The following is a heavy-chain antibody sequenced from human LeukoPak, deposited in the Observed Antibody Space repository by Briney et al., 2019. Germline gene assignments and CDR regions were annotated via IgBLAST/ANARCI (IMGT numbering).Heavy chain of an antibody. Sequence: ASVKVSCKASVYTFTSYDINWVRQATGQGLEWMGWMNPNSGNTGYAQKFQGRVTMTRNTSISTAYMELSSLRSEDTAVYYCARGAYFDFWSGYYTGCLDVWGQGTTVTVSS. CDR2: MNPNSGNT. D-gene: IGHD3-3*01. J-gene: IGHJ6*02. CDR3: ARGAYFDFWSGYYTGCLDV. V-gene: IGHV1-8*01. CDR1: VYTFTSYD.